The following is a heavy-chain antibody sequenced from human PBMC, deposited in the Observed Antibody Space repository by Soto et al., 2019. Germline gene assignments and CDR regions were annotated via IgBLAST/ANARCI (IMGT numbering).Heavy chain of an antibody. D-gene: IGHD3-3*01. CDR3: ARVLRFLEWLLYFYYYYGMDV. Sequence: GGSLRLSCAASGLTVSCHYVTWVRQAPGKGLEWVAVISYDGSNKYYADSVKGRFTISRDNSKNTVYLQMNSLRAEDTAVYYCARVLRFLEWLLYFYYYYGMDVWGQGTTVTVSS. CDR1: GLTVSCHY. CDR2: ISYDGSNK. V-gene: IGHV3-30*03. J-gene: IGHJ6*02.